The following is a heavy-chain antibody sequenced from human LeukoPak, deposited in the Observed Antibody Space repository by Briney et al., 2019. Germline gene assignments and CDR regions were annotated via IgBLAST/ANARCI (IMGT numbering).Heavy chain of an antibody. V-gene: IGHV3-33*07. Sequence: GGSLRLSCAASGFTFTRNAMAWVRQAPGKGLEWVAVIWYDGSKKYYADSVKGRFTISRDNSKNTLYLQMNSLRAEDTAVYYCARDRPTGNYHSIDHWGQGTLVTVSP. CDR2: IWYDGSKK. CDR3: ARDRPTGNYHSIDH. CDR1: GFTFTRNA. J-gene: IGHJ4*02. D-gene: IGHD1-14*01.